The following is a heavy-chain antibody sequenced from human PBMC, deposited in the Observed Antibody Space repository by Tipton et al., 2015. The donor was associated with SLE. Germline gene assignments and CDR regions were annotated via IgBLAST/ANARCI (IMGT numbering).Heavy chain of an antibody. V-gene: IGHV3-30*02. D-gene: IGHD4-17*01. J-gene: IGHJ4*02. CDR3: AKVVYGDYDYFDY. Sequence: SLRLSCAASGFTFSSYGMHWVRQAPGKGLEWVAFIRYDGSNKYYADSVKGRFTISRDNSKNTLYLQMNSLRAEDTAVYYYAKVVYGDYDYFDYWGQGTLVTVSS. CDR1: GFTFSSYG. CDR2: IRYDGSNK.